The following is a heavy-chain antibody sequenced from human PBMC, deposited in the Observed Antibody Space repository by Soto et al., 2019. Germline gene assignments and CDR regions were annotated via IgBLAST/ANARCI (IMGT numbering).Heavy chain of an antibody. CDR3: ARVLYSSSWYSEYYYYYGMDV. CDR2: IIPIFGTA. V-gene: IGHV1-69*05. D-gene: IGHD6-13*01. CDR1: GGTFSSYA. J-gene: IGHJ6*02. Sequence: SVKVSCKASGGTFSSYAISWVRQAPGQGLEWMGGIIPIFGTANYAQKFQGRVTMTTDTSTSTAYMELRSLRSDDTAVYYCARVLYSSSWYSEYYYYYGMDVWGQGTKVTVSS.